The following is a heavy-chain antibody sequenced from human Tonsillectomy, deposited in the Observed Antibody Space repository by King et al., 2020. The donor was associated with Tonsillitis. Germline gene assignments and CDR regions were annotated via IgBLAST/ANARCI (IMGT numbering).Heavy chain of an antibody. CDR1: GYTFTSYG. V-gene: IGHV1-18*01. CDR2: SSAYNGIT. D-gene: IGHD1-7*01. Sequence: QLVQSGAEVKKPGASVKVSCKASGYTFTSYGISWVRQAPGQGLVWMEWSSAYNGITDYAQKVKGRVTFTRDTPTSTAYMELRRRRSDDTALYYCARDTGGNYPYYFDYWGQGTLVTVSS. CDR3: ARDTGGNYPYYFDY. J-gene: IGHJ4*02.